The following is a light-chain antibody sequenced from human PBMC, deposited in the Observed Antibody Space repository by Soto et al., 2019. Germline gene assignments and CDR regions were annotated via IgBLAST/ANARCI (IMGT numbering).Light chain of an antibody. CDR1: SSNIVAGYD. J-gene: IGLJ1*01. CDR3: QSYDSSLSGSYV. CDR2: GNS. Sequence: QSVLTKPPSVSGAPGQRVTISCTGSSSNIVAGYDVHWYQQLPGTAPKLLIYGNSNRPSGVPDRFSGSKSGTSASLAITGLQAEDEADYYCQSYDSSLSGSYVFGTGTKVTVL. V-gene: IGLV1-40*01.